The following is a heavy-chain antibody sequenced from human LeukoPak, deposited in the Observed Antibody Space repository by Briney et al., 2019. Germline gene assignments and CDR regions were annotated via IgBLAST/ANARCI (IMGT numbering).Heavy chain of an antibody. V-gene: IGHV1-69*02. CDR3: ARSGYDILTSDY. D-gene: IGHD3-9*01. Sequence: MGRIIPILGIANYAQKFQGRVTITADKSTSTAYMELSSLRSEDTAVYYCARSGYDILTSDYWGQGTLVTVSS. J-gene: IGHJ4*02. CDR2: IIPILGIA.